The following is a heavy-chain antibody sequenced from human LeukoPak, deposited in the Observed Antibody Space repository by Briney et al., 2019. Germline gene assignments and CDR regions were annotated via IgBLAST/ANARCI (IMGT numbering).Heavy chain of an antibody. CDR3: AKDRTVGASYWYFDL. J-gene: IGHJ2*01. D-gene: IGHD1-26*01. V-gene: IGHV3-33*06. CDR1: GFTFSSYG. Sequence: GSLRLSCAASGFTFSSYGIHWVRQAPGKGLEWVAVIWYDGSNKYYADSVKGRFTISRDSSKNTLFLHMNTLRAEDTAIYYCAKDRTVGASYWYFDLWGRGTLVTVSS. CDR2: IWYDGSNK.